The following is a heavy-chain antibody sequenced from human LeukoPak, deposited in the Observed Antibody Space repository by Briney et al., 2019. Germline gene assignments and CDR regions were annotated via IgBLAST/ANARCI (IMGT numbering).Heavy chain of an antibody. CDR2: IKSKTDGGTT. V-gene: IGHV3-15*01. J-gene: IGHJ4*02. D-gene: IGHD1-26*01. Sequence: GGSLRLSCEASGFTFRNAWMRWVRQPPGKRLEWVGRIKSKTDGGTTDYAAPVKGRFTISRDDSKNTFYLQMNSLKTDDTAVYYCTTELMWELPATDYWGQGTLVTVSS. CDR1: GFTFRNAW. CDR3: TTELMWELPATDY.